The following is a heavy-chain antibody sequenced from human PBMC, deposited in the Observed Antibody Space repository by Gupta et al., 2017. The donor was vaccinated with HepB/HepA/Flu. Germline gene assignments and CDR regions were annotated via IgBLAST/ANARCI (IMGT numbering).Heavy chain of an antibody. D-gene: IGHD1-26*01. CDR1: GLTFSGST. V-gene: IGHV3-73*02. CDR2: IRSKVYSYAT. CDR3: TSGTLGIGAFDM. Sequence: EVQLVESGGGLVQPGGSLKLSCAASGLTFSGSTMHWVRQASGRGLEWVGRIRSKVYSYATAYAASVRGRFTISRDDLKNTLYLQMNSLKTEDTALYFCTSGTLGIGAFDMWGQGTMVTVSS. J-gene: IGHJ3*02.